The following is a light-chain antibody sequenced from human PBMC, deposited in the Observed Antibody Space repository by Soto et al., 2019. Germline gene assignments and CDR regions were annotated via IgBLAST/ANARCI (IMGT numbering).Light chain of an antibody. CDR2: EVS. CDR1: SSDVGNYNR. V-gene: IGLV2-18*01. J-gene: IGLJ3*02. CDR3: SLYTTSNTWV. Sequence: QSALTQPPSVSGSPGQSVTISCTGGSSDVGNYNRVSWYQQPPGTAPKLMIYEVSNRPSGVPDRFSGSKSGNTASLTISGLQAEDEADYYCSLYTTSNTWVFGGGTKVTVL.